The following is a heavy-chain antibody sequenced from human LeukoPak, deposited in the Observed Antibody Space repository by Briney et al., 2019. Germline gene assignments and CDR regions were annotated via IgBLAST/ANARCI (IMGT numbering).Heavy chain of an antibody. V-gene: IGHV3-7*03. CDR2: IKQDGSEK. CDR3: ARDHYGSGSYTFDY. CDR1: GFTFSSSW. J-gene: IGHJ4*02. D-gene: IGHD3-10*01. Sequence: GGSLRLSCVASGFTFSSSWMSWVRRAPGKGLEWVANIKQDGSEKYYVDSVKGRFTISRDNAKNSLYLQMNSLRAEDAAVYYCARDHYGSGSYTFDYWGQGTLVTVSS.